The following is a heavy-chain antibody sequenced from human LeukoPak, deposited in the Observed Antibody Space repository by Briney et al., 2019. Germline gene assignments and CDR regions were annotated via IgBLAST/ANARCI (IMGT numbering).Heavy chain of an antibody. CDR3: ARRRGIAAAGIGRTYYYYYYMDV. D-gene: IGHD6-13*01. Sequence: SETLSLTCTVSGGSISSYYWSWIRQPPGKGLEWIGYIYTSGSTNYNPSLKSRVTISVDTSKNQFSLKLSSVTAADTAVYYCARRRGIAAAGIGRTYYYYYYMDVWGKGTTVTVSS. CDR2: IYTSGST. J-gene: IGHJ6*03. V-gene: IGHV4-4*09. CDR1: GGSISSYY.